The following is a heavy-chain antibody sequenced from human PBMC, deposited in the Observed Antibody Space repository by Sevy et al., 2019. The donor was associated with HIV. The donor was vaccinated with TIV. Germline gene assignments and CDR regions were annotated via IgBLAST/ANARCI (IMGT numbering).Heavy chain of an antibody. V-gene: IGHV1-24*01. CDR1: GYTLTKLS. CDR3: ATTKDYYEDSGSPFDY. CDR2: FDPEDGET. Sequence: ASVKVSCKVSGYTLTKLSMHWVRQAPGTGLEWMGSFDPEDGETIYQQKLKGRVTMTEDTSTDTAYMELCSLSSEDTAVYYCATTKDYYEDSGSPFDYWGQGTLVTVSS. J-gene: IGHJ4*02. D-gene: IGHD3-22*01.